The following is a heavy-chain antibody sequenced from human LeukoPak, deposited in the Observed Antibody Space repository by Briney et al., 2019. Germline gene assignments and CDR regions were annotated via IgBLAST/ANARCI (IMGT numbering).Heavy chain of an antibody. CDR3: ARRYCTNGVCYQDRGAFDI. V-gene: IGHV1-69*06. Sequence: GASVKVSCKASGGTFSTYAINWVRQAPAQGLEWMGGLIPIIGTANYAQKFQGRATITAEKSTSTAYMELSSLRSEDTAVYYCARRYCTNGVCYQDRGAFDIWGQGTMVTVSS. CDR1: GGTFSTYA. D-gene: IGHD2-8*01. J-gene: IGHJ3*02. CDR2: LIPIIGTA.